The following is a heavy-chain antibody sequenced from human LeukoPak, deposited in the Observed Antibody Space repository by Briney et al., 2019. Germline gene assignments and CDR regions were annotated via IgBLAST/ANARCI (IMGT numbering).Heavy chain of an antibody. CDR3: ARVGSTLPFDY. Sequence: GSLRLSCAASGFTFSRYAMHWVRQAPGKGLEYVSAITSNGGSTYYANSVKGRFIISRDNSKNTLYLQLGSLRADDTAVYYCARVGSTLPFDYWGQGTLVTVSS. CDR2: ITSNGGST. J-gene: IGHJ4*02. CDR1: GFTFSRYA. D-gene: IGHD1-26*01. V-gene: IGHV3-64*01.